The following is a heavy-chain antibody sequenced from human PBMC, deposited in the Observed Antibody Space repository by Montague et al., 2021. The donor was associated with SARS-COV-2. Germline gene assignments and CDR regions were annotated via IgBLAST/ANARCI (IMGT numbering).Heavy chain of an antibody. CDR2: INHSGST. J-gene: IGHJ6*02. Sequence: SETLSLTCTVSGGSISTYYWSWIRQPQGTGLEWIGEINHSGSTNYNPHLKSRVTISVDTSKNQFSLKLSSVTAADTAVYYCARGPVDDNCSGGSCYSRYYYGMDVWGQGTTVTVSS. V-gene: IGHV4-34*01. CDR1: GGSISTYY. D-gene: IGHD2-15*01. CDR3: ARGPVDDNCSGGSCYSRYYYGMDV.